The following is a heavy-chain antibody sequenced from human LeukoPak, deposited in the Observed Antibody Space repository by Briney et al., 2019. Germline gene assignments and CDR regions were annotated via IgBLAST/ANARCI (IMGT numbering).Heavy chain of an antibody. CDR1: GFTVSSNY. CDR2: IYSGGST. CDR3: AREFSGYDGWGFDY. J-gene: IGHJ4*02. Sequence: GRSLRLSCAASGFTVSSNYMSWVRQAPGKGLEWVSVIYSGGSTYYADSVKGRFTISRDNSKNTLYLQMNSLRAEDTAVYYCAREFSGYDGWGFDYWGQGTLVTVSS. D-gene: IGHD5-12*01. V-gene: IGHV3-66*01.